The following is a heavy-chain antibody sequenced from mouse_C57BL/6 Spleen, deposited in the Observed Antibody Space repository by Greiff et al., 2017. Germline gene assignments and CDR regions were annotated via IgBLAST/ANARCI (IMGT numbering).Heavy chain of an antibody. CDR2: ISSGGDYI. CDR3: TRDLGYFDV. CDR1: GFTFSSYA. J-gene: IGHJ1*03. Sequence: EVKLVESGEGLVKPGGSLKLSCAASGFTFSSYAMSWVRQTPEKRLEWVAYISSGGDYIYYADTVKGRFTISRDNARNPLYLQMSSLKSEDTAMYYCTRDLGYFDVWGTGTTVTVSS. V-gene: IGHV5-9-1*02.